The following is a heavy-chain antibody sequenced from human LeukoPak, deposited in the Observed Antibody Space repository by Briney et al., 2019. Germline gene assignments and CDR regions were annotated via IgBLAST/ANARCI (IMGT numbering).Heavy chain of an antibody. D-gene: IGHD3-3*01. CDR3: ARSPTYYDFWSGYKFIDY. Sequence: PGGSLRLSCAVSGFTFGTYWMTWVRQAPGRGLEWVANIKHDGSEQYYVDSVKGRFTISRDNPKNSLYLQLDSLRAEDTAIYYCARSPTYYDFWSGYKFIDYWGQGTPVTVSS. J-gene: IGHJ4*02. CDR1: GFTFGTYW. CDR2: IKHDGSEQ. V-gene: IGHV3-7*01.